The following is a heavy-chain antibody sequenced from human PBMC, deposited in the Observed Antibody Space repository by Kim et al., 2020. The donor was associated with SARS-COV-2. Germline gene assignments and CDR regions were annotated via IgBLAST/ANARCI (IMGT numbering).Heavy chain of an antibody. CDR1: GFTFSSYW. Sequence: GGSLRLSCAASGFTFSSYWMHWVRQAPGKGLVWVSRINSDGSSTSYADSVKGRFTISRDNAKNTLYLQMNSLRAEDTAVYYCARGVASGLGGGAVYYYYYGMDVWGQGTTVTVSS. CDR2: INSDGSST. V-gene: IGHV3-74*01. D-gene: IGHD2-21*01. J-gene: IGHJ6*02. CDR3: ARGVASGLGGGAVYYYYYGMDV.